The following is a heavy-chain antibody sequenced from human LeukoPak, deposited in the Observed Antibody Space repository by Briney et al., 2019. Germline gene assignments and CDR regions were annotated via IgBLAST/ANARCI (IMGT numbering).Heavy chain of an antibody. J-gene: IGHJ4*02. Sequence: GESLKISCKGSGYSFSSYWIGWVRQMPGKGLEWMGIIYPGDSETRYSPSFQGQVNISADKSISTAYLQWSSLKDSDSAMYYCVRALGYCSSGSCYYYDYWGQGTLVTVSS. CDR1: GYSFSSYW. CDR2: IYPGDSET. CDR3: VRALGYCSSGSCYYYDY. V-gene: IGHV5-51*01. D-gene: IGHD2-15*01.